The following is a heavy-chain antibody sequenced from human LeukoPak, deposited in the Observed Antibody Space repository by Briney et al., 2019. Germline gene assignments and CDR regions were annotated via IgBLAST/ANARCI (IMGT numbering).Heavy chain of an antibody. CDR1: GFTFGDYA. D-gene: IGHD2-15*01. CDR2: ISYDGSKK. V-gene: IGHV3-30*18. CDR3: AKDLHPYCSGGSCYSPGDH. J-gene: IGHJ4*02. Sequence: GGSLRLSCTASGFTFGDYAMSWVRQAPGKGLEWVAVISYDGSKKYYADSVKGRFTISRDNSKNTLYLQMNSLRAEDTAVYHCAKDLHPYCSGGSCYSPGDHWGQGTLVTVSS.